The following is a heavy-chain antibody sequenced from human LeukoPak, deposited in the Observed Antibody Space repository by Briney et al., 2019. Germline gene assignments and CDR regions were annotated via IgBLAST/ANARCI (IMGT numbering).Heavy chain of an antibody. D-gene: IGHD5-24*01. CDR1: GYSFTNYW. J-gene: IGHJ4*02. V-gene: IGHV5-51*01. CDR2: IYAGDSDT. Sequence: GESLKISCKGSGYSFTNYWIGWVRQMPGKGLEWMGIIYAGDSDTRYSPSFQGQVTISADKTINTAYLQWSSLKASDTAMYYCARRNGYHFDYWGQGTLVTVSS. CDR3: ARRNGYHFDY.